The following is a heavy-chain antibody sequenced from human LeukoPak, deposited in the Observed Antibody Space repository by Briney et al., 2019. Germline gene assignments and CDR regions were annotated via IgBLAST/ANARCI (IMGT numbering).Heavy chain of an antibody. CDR2: IYYSGTT. J-gene: IGHJ4*02. V-gene: IGHV4-39*02. CDR3: ARRGEYNWNYFAF. Sequence: SETLSLTCAVSGGSFNSSGYYWSWIRQPPGKGLEWIGSIYYSGTTYYSASLKSRVTISVDASKNHFSLKLSSVTAADTAVYYCARRGEYNWNYFAFWGQGILVTVSS. CDR1: GGSFNSSGYY. D-gene: IGHD1-20*01.